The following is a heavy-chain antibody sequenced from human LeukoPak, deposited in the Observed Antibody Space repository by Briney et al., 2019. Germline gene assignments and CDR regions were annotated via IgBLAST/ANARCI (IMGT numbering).Heavy chain of an antibody. CDR2: IYYSGSN. CDR3: ARLVVVPAAIEWFDP. D-gene: IGHD2-2*01. CDR1: GGSISSYY. J-gene: IGHJ5*02. Sequence: PSETLSLTCTVSGGSISSYYWSWIRQPPGKGLEWIGYIYYSGSNNYNPSLKSRVTISVDTSKNQFSLKLSSVTAADTAVYYCARLVVVPAAIEWFDPWGQGTLVTVSS. V-gene: IGHV4-59*08.